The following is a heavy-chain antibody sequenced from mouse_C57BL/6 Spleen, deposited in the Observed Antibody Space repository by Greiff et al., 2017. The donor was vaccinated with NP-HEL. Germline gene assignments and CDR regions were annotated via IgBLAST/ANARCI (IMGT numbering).Heavy chain of an antibody. Sequence: EVQLQQSGPELVKPGASVKISCKASGYTFTDYYMNWVKQSHGKSLEWIGDINPNNGGTSYNQKFKGKATLTVDKSSSTAYMELRSLTSEDSAVYYCARRGNGDFDYWGQGTTLTVSS. CDR2: INPNNGGT. J-gene: IGHJ2*01. CDR3: ARRGNGDFDY. V-gene: IGHV1-26*01. CDR1: GYTFTDYY. D-gene: IGHD1-1*02.